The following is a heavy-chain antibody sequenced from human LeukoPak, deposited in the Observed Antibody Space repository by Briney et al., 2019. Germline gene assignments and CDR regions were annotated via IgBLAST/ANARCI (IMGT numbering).Heavy chain of an antibody. CDR1: GGSISSYF. Sequence: SETLSLTCTVSGGSISSYFWSWIRQPPGKGLEWIGYVYYSGSTDYNPSLKSRVTISVDTSKKQFSLKLSSATAADTAVYYCARVLDLSKRGLDAFDIWGQGTMVTVSS. V-gene: IGHV4-59*01. J-gene: IGHJ3*02. CDR3: ARVLDLSKRGLDAFDI. D-gene: IGHD3-16*01. CDR2: VYYSGST.